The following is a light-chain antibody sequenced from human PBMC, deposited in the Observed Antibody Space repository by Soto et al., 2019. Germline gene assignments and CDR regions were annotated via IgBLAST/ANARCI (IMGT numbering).Light chain of an antibody. CDR2: GAS. V-gene: IGKV3D-7*01. CDR1: QSVSSSY. Sequence: IVMTQSPGTLSLSPGERATLSCRASQSVSSSYLAWYQQKPGQAPRLLIYGASSRATGIPDRFSGSGSGTDFTLTISSLQPEDFAVYYCQQDYNLPFTFGQGTRLENK. CDR3: QQDYNLPFT. J-gene: IGKJ5*01.